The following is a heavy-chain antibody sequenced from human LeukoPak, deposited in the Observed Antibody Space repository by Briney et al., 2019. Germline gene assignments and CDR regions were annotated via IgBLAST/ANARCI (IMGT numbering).Heavy chain of an antibody. V-gene: IGHV1-69*01. CDR2: IIPIFGTA. D-gene: IGHD2-2*01. CDR1: GGTFSSYA. J-gene: IGHJ3*02. CDR3: ARGSECQLRYDLVAFDI. Sequence: ASVKVSCKASGGTFSSYAISWVRQAPGQGLEWMGGIIPIFGTANYAQKFQGRVTITADESTSTAYMELSSLRSEDTAVYYCARGSECQLRYDLVAFDIWGQGTMDTVSS.